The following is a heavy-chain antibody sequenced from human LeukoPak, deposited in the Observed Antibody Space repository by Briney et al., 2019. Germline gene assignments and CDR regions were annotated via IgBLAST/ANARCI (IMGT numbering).Heavy chain of an antibody. V-gene: IGHV6-1*01. CDR3: VIYIGWFYFDY. D-gene: IGHD6-19*01. CDR1: GDTVPTNTAA. Sequence: SQTLSLTCAISGDTVPTNTAAWSCIRQSPSRGLEWKGRTYYRSKWYSDYAVSVRGRTTIDPDTSKNQFSLQLTSVTPEDTAVYYCVIYIGWFYFDYWGQGTLVTVSS. J-gene: IGHJ4*02. CDR2: TYYRSKWYS.